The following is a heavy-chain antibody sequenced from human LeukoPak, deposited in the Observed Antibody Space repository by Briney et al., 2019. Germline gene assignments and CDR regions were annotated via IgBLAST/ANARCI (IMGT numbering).Heavy chain of an antibody. CDR2: TNWDGGRT. Sequence: GGSLRLSCAASGYTFDDYAMSWARQTPGKGLEWVPGTNWDGGRTGYADSVKGRFTISRDNAKNSLYLQMNGLRAEDTALYYCARCRHSYDSSGFPHYWGQGTLVTVSS. J-gene: IGHJ4*02. CDR1: GYTFDDYA. V-gene: IGHV3-20*04. CDR3: ARCRHSYDSSGFPHY. D-gene: IGHD3-22*01.